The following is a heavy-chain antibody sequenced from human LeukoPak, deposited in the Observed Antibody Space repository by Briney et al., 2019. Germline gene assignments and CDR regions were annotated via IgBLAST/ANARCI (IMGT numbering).Heavy chain of an antibody. CDR3: AKGSYYDSSGSFYFDY. J-gene: IGHJ4*02. V-gene: IGHV3-23*01. CDR2: ISGSGDNT. D-gene: IGHD3-22*01. Sequence: GGSLRLSCAAFGFTFSNYWMSWVRQAPGKGLEWVSGISGSGDNTYYADSVKGRFTISRDNSKNTLYVQVNSLGTEDTAAYYCAKGSYYDSSGSFYFDYWGQGTLVTVSS. CDR1: GFTFSNYW.